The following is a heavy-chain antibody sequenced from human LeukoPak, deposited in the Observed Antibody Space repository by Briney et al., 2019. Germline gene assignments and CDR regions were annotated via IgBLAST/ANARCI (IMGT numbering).Heavy chain of an antibody. CDR1: GGTFSGYY. Sequence: SETLSLTCAVYGGTFSGYYWSWIRQPPGKGLEWVGEINHSGSNNYNPSLKSRGTISVDTFKNQFSVKLSSVTAAHTAVYYCARGRPRYSSSWYGGARQPLPQTSNWFDPWGQGTLVTVSS. J-gene: IGHJ5*02. D-gene: IGHD6-13*01. V-gene: IGHV4-34*01. CDR3: ARGRPRYSSSWYGGARQPLPQTSNWFDP. CDR2: INHSGSN.